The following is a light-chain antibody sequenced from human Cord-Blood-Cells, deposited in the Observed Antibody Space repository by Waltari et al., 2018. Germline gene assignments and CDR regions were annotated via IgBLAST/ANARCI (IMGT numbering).Light chain of an antibody. J-gene: IGLJ3*02. Sequence: QSALTQPASGSGSPGQSLTISCTGTSSDVGSYNLASWYQQHPGKAPKLMIYEGSKRPSGVSNRFSGSKSGNTASLTISGLQAEDEADYYCCSYAGSSWVFGGGTKLTVL. CDR2: EGS. CDR1: SSDVGSYNL. CDR3: CSYAGSSWV. V-gene: IGLV2-23*01.